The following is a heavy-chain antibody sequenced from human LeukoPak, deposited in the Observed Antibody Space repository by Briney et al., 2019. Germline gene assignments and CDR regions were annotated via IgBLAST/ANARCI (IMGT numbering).Heavy chain of an antibody. D-gene: IGHD5-18*01. Sequence: GGSLRLSCAASGFTLSSYSMTWVRQAPGKGLEWVSSISSSSSYIYYADSVKGRFTISRDNAKNSLYLQMNSLRAEDTAVYYCAGGVAVDTGVDYWGQGTLVTVSS. CDR1: GFTLSSYS. CDR2: ISSSSSYI. V-gene: IGHV3-21*01. J-gene: IGHJ4*02. CDR3: AGGVAVDTGVDY.